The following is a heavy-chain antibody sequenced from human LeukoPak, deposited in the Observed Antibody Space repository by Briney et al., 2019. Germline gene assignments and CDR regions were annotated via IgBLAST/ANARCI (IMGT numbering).Heavy chain of an antibody. D-gene: IGHD2-21*01. CDR1: GVSINDYY. J-gene: IGHJ4*02. Sequence: PSETLSLTCGVFGVSINDYYWRWIRQSPGKGVEWIGEISHTEGTRYNPSLESRVTMSVGTSENQLSLKLIFVTAADTAVYYCARIRCGHSGSVCYNHWGLGTLVTVSS. V-gene: IGHV4-34*01. CDR2: ISHTEGT. CDR3: ARIRCGHSGSVCYNH.